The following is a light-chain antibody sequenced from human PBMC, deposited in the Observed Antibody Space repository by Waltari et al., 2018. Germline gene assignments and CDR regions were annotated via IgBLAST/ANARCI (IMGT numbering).Light chain of an antibody. Sequence: DVVMTQTPLSLSVTPGRPASISCKSTQSLLHTDGRSYLYWFLQKPGQPPQRLIYEVSKRFSGVPNRFSGSGSGTDFTRRISRVEAEDVGVYYCMQSLQLSMWTFGQGTKVEIK. CDR2: EVS. V-gene: IGKV2D-29*01. CDR3: MQSLQLSMWT. J-gene: IGKJ1*01. CDR1: QSLLHTDGRSY.